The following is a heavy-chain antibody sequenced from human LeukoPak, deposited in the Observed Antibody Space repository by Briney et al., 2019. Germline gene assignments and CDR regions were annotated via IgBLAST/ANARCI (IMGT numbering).Heavy chain of an antibody. J-gene: IGHJ6*03. Sequence: ASVKLSCKVSGYTLTELSMHWVRQAPGKGLEWMGGFDPEDGETIYAHTVQGRFTMTEDTSTDTAYMELSSLRSEDTAVYYCATLANCSSTSCYQHYYYYMDVWGKGTTVTVSS. V-gene: IGHV1-24*01. CDR3: ATLANCSSTSCYQHYYYYMDV. CDR1: GYTLTELS. D-gene: IGHD2-2*01. CDR2: FDPEDGET.